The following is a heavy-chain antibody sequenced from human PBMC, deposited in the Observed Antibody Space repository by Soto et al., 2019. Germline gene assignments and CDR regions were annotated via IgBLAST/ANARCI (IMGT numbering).Heavy chain of an antibody. CDR1: GDTFTVYY. CDR3: ARGAVLGNWFDP. V-gene: IGHV1-2*02. Sequence: GASVKVSCKASGDTFTVYYMHWVRQAPGQGLEWMGWINPNSGVTKYAQKFQGRVTMTRDTSISTAYMELTRLRPDDTAVYYCARGAVLGNWFDPWGQGTLVTVSS. J-gene: IGHJ5*01. D-gene: IGHD6-19*01. CDR2: INPNSGVT.